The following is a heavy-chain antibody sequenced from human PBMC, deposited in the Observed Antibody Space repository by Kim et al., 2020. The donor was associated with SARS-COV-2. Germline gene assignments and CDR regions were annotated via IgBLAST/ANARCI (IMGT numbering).Heavy chain of an antibody. V-gene: IGHV3-33*06. Sequence: GGSLRLSCAASGFTFSSYGMHWVRQAPGKGLEWVAVIWYDGSNKYYADSVKGRFTISRDNSKNTLYLQMNSLRAEDTAVYYCAKDGGIAAVYGMDVWGQGTTVTVSS. CDR2: IWYDGSNK. CDR3: AKDGGIAAVYGMDV. CDR1: GFTFSSYG. J-gene: IGHJ6*02. D-gene: IGHD6-13*01.